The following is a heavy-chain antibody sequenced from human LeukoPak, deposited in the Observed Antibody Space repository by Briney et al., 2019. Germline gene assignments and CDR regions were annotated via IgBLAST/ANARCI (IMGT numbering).Heavy chain of an antibody. J-gene: IGHJ4*02. CDR3: AKDPRDHSYGWSWRYFDY. Sequence: GGSLRLSCAASGFTFSSYSMNWVRKAPGKGLEWVSSISSSSSYIYYADSVKGRFTISRDNAKNSLYLQMNSLRAEDTAVYYCAKDPRDHSYGWSWRYFDYWGQGTLVTVSS. CDR2: ISSSSSYI. D-gene: IGHD5-18*01. V-gene: IGHV3-21*01. CDR1: GFTFSSYS.